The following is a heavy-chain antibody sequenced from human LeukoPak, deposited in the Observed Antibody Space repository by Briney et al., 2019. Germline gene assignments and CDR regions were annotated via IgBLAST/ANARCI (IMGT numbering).Heavy chain of an antibody. D-gene: IGHD2-2*01. CDR1: GGSISSHY. CDR3: ARANRLPAADLDWFDP. Sequence: SETLSLTCTVSGGSISSHYWSWIRQPPGKGLEWIGYIYYSGSTNYNPSLKSRVIISVDTSKNQFSLKLSSVTAADTAVYYCARANRLPAADLDWFDPWGQGTLVTVSS. J-gene: IGHJ5*02. V-gene: IGHV4-59*11. CDR2: IYYSGST.